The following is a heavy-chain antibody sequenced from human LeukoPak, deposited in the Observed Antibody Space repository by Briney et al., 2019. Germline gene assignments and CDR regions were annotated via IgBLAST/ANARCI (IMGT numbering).Heavy chain of an antibody. J-gene: IGHJ3*01. V-gene: IGHV3-74*01. D-gene: IGHD6-19*01. CDR2: INSDGSST. CDR1: GFPFSSYW. CDR3: AREPSRMSSGWSIP. Sequence: GGSLRLSCAASGFPFSSYWMHWVRQAPGKGLVWVSRINSDGSSTSYADSVKGRFTISRDNAKNTLYLQMNSLRAEDTAVYYCAREPSRMSSGWSIPWGQGTMVTVSS.